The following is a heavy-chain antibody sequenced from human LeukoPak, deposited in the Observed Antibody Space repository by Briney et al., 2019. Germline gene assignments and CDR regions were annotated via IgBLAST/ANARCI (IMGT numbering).Heavy chain of an antibody. V-gene: IGHV4-31*11. CDR2: IYYGGST. J-gene: IGHJ5*02. CDR1: GGPFSGYY. D-gene: IGHD3-3*01. CDR3: ARVETQDYDFWSGYGNWFDP. Sequence: SETLSLTCAVYGGPFSGYYWSWIRQHPGKGLEWIGYIYYGGSTYYNPSLKSRVTISVDTSKNQFSLKLSSVTAADTAVYYCARVETQDYDFWSGYGNWFDPWGQGTLVTVSS.